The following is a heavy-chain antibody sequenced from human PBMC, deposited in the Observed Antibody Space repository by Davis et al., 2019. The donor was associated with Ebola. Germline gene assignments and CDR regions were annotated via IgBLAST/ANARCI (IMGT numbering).Heavy chain of an antibody. CDR2: IYYSGST. Sequence: MPSETLSLTCTVSGGSISSYYWRCIPQPPGKGLEWIGYIYYSGSTNYNPSLKSRVTISVDTSKNQFSLKLSSVTAADTAVYYCARVDDSSGYPFDYWGQGTLVTVSS. V-gene: IGHV4-59*01. D-gene: IGHD3-22*01. CDR3: ARVDDSSGYPFDY. CDR1: GGSISSYY. J-gene: IGHJ4*02.